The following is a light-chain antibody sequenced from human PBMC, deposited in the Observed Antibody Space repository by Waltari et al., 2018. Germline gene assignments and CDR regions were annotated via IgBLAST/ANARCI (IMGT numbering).Light chain of an antibody. J-gene: IGKJ2*01. CDR2: GAS. CDR1: RTVFGNN. Sequence: VLPQSPGTLSLSPRSRATLSCRPSRTVFGNNVAWYQQKPGQAPRLLIYGASKRASDIPHRFGGSGSGTDFTLTISRVEPEDSAVYYCQQYGASLPPFGPGTKLEIK. CDR3: QQYGASLPP. V-gene: IGKV3-20*01.